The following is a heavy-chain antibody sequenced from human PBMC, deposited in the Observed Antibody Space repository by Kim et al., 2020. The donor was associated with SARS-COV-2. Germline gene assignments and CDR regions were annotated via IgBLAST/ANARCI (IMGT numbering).Heavy chain of an antibody. D-gene: IGHD2-15*01. CDR3: ARGSGGKVPFFDY. Sequence: YADSVKGRFTISRDNAKNSLYLQMNSLRAEDTAVYYCARGSGGKVPFFDYWGQGTLVTVSS. V-gene: IGHV3-21*01. J-gene: IGHJ4*02.